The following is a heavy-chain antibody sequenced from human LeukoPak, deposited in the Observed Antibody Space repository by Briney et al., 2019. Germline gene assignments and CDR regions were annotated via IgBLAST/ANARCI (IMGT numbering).Heavy chain of an antibody. V-gene: IGHV3-11*06. J-gene: IGHJ3*02. CDR2: ISSSTTYT. Sequence: GGSLRLSCAASGFTFSDYYMSWIRQAPGKGLEWIAYISSSTTYTKYADSVKGRFTISRDNAKNSLYLQMNSLRAEDTAVYYCARDRFDGSRDQSDASDIWGQGTMVTVSS. CDR3: ARDRFDGSRDQSDASDI. D-gene: IGHD3-9*01. CDR1: GFTFSDYY.